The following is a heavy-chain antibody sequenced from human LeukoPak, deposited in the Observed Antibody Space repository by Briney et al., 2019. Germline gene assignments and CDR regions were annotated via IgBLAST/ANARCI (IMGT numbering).Heavy chain of an antibody. CDR3: ARQVGYYEAFDI. Sequence: SETLSLTCAVSGYSISRGYYSGWIRQPPGKGLEWIGTIYQGGTTYYNPSLKSRVTISVDTSKNQFSLKLSSVTAADTAVYYCARQVGYYEAFDIWGQGAMVTVSS. J-gene: IGHJ3*02. D-gene: IGHD1-26*01. V-gene: IGHV4-38-2*01. CDR2: IYQGGTT. CDR1: GYSISRGYY.